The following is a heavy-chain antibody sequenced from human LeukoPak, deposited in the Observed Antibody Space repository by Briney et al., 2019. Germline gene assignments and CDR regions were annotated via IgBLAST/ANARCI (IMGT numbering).Heavy chain of an antibody. V-gene: IGHV3-74*01. J-gene: IGHJ2*01. CDR1: GFTFSNYW. Sequence: AGSLRLSCAVSGFTFSNYWMHWLRQGPGKGLAWVSGITNDGSATGYADSVKGRFTISRDNAKNTLYLHMDSLSPEDTAVYYCARDASPGYFDLWGRGTLVTVSS. CDR3: ARDASPGYFDL. D-gene: IGHD2-15*01. CDR2: ITNDGSAT.